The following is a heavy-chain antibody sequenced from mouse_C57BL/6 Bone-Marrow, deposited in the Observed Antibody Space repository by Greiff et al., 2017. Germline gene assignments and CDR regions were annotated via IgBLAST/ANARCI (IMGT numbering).Heavy chain of an antibody. V-gene: IGHV5-16*01. J-gene: IGHJ1*03. CDR1: GFTFSDYY. CDR2: INYDGSST. Sequence: EVQLVEPEGGLVQPGSSMKFSCKASGFTFSDYYMAWVRQVPEKGLEWVANINYDGSSTYYLESLKSRSIISGDNAKNILYLQLSSLKSEDTATYYCARDGYWYFDVWGTGTTVTVSS. CDR3: ARDGYWYFDV.